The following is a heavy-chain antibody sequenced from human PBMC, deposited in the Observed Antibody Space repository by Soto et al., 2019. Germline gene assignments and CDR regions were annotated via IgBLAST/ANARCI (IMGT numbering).Heavy chain of an antibody. V-gene: IGHV1-69*01. D-gene: IGHD6-13*01. CDR1: GGTFSSYA. J-gene: IGHJ4*02. CDR2: IIPIFGTA. Sequence: QVQLVQSGAEVQKPGSSVKVSCKASGGTFSSYAISWVRQAPGQGLEWMGGIIPIFGTANYAQKFQGRVTIPADESTSTAYMELSSLRSEDTAVYYCARSGPYYSSSWYGDYWGQGTLVTVSS. CDR3: ARSGPYYSSSWYGDY.